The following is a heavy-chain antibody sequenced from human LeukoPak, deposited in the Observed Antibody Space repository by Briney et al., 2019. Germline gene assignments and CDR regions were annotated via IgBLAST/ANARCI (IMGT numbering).Heavy chain of an antibody. CDR1: GYTFTDYY. CDR2: IIPNSGDT. CDR3: ARRGEGYNFAY. V-gene: IGHV1-2*02. J-gene: IGHJ4*02. D-gene: IGHD5-24*01. Sequence: ASVKVSCKASGYTFTDYYLHWVRQAPGQGPEWMGWIIPNSGDTKYAQKFQGRVTMTRDTSISTAYMELSGLRSDDAAVYYCARRGEGYNFAYWGQGTLVTVSS.